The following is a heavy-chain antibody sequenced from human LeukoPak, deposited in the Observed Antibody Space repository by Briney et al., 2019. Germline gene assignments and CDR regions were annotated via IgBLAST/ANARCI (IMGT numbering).Heavy chain of an antibody. Sequence: SETLSLTCTVSGGSISNYYWSWIRQPPGKGLEWIGYIYHSGSTYYNPSLKSRVTISVDRSKNQFSLKLSSVTAADTAVYYCARDRDGIDYWGQGTLVTVSS. J-gene: IGHJ4*02. V-gene: IGHV4-59*12. CDR2: IYHSGST. D-gene: IGHD3-10*01. CDR3: ARDRDGIDY. CDR1: GGSISNYY.